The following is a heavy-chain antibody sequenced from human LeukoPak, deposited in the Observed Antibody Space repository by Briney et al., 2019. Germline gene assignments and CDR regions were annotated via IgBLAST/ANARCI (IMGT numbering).Heavy chain of an antibody. CDR2: IRVSGST. Sequence: PGGSLRLSCVASGFSFDDYGMFWVRQTPGKGLEWVSGIRVSGSTYYPDSVTGRFTISRDNSENTLYLQMSGLRAEDTAIYYCAKGTGDTAYYFDFWGQGVLVTVSS. CDR1: GFSFDDYG. V-gene: IGHV3-23*01. D-gene: IGHD7-27*01. CDR3: AKGTGDTAYYFDF. J-gene: IGHJ4*02.